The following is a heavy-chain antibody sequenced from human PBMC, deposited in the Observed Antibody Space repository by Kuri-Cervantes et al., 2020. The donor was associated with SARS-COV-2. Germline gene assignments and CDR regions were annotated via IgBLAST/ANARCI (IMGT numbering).Heavy chain of an antibody. Sequence: GESLKISCAASGFTFSDYYMSWIRQAPGKGLEWVSVIYSGGSTYYADSVKGRFTISRDNSKNTLYLQMNSLRAEDTAVYYCARDWTTTVTLGYYYYYMDVWGKGTTVTVSS. D-gene: IGHD4-17*01. V-gene: IGHV3-66*01. CDR1: GFTFSDYY. CDR2: IYSGGST. CDR3: ARDWTTTVTLGYYYYYMDV. J-gene: IGHJ6*03.